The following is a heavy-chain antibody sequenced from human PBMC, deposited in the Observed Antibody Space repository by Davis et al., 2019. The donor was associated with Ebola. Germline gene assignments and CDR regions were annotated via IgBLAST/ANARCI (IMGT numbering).Heavy chain of an antibody. CDR3: ARGLGYDFWSGYHYGMDV. J-gene: IGHJ6*02. Sequence: ASVKVSCKASGYTFTSYGISWVRQAPGQGLEWMGWISTYNGNTNYAQKLQGRVTMTTDTSTSTAYMELRSLRSDDTAVYYCARGLGYDFWSGYHYGMDVWGQGTTVTVSS. CDR1: GYTFTSYG. CDR2: ISTYNGNT. V-gene: IGHV1-18*01. D-gene: IGHD3-3*01.